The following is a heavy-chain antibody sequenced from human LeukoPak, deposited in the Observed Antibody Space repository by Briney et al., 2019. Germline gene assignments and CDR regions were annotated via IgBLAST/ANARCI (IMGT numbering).Heavy chain of an antibody. CDR1: GGSISSGSYY. J-gene: IGHJ5*02. V-gene: IGHV4-61*02. Sequence: SETLSHTCTVSGGSISSGSYYWSWIRQPAGKGLEWIGRICTSGSTNYNPSLKSRVTISVDTSKNQFSLKLSSVTAADTAGYYCARAYDFWSGRSFYNWFDPWGQGTLVTVSS. CDR2: ICTSGST. D-gene: IGHD3-3*01. CDR3: ARAYDFWSGRSFYNWFDP.